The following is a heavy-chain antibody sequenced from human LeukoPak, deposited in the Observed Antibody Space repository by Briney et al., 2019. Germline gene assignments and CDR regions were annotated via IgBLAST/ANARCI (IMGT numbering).Heavy chain of an antibody. J-gene: IGHJ4*02. CDR3: AKERGKYSSGPPLPTPLGY. D-gene: IGHD6-19*01. V-gene: IGHV3-30*18. CDR1: GFTFSSYG. CDR2: ISYDGSNK. Sequence: PGGSLRLSCAASGFTFSSYGMHWVRQAPGKGLEWVAVISYDGSNKYYADSVKGRFTISRDNSKNTLYLQMNSLRAEDTAVYYCAKERGKYSSGPPLPTPLGYWGQGTLVTVSS.